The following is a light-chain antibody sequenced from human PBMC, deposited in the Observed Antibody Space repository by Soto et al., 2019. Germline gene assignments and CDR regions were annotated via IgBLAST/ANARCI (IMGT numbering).Light chain of an antibody. V-gene: IGKV3-20*01. J-gene: IGKJ1*01. Sequence: MVVTQSPCTLSLSRWQGSTLSLRASQSLSSIYLAWYQQKPGQAPRLLIYRTSSRATGIPDRFSGSESETDFTLTISRLEPDDSAVYYCQQYGSSPRTFGPGTKVDIK. CDR3: QQYGSSPRT. CDR2: RTS. CDR1: QSLSSIY.